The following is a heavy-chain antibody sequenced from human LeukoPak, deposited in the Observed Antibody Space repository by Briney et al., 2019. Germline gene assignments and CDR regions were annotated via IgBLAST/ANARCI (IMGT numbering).Heavy chain of an antibody. CDR2: INSDGSST. V-gene: IGHV3-74*01. D-gene: IGHD2-2*02. J-gene: IGHJ4*02. Sequence: GGSLRLSCAASGFTFSSYLMHWVRQAPGKGLVWVSRINSDGSSTSYADSVKGRFTISRDNAKNTLYLQMNSLRAEDTAVYYCATGYCSSTSCYRPSDYWGQGTLVTVSS. CDR1: GFTFSSYL. CDR3: ATGYCSSTSCYRPSDY.